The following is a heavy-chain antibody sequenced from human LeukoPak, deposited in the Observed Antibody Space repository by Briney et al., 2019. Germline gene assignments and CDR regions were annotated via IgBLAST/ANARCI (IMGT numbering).Heavy chain of an antibody. Sequence: SETLSLTCTVSGGSIRSYYWSWIRQPPGKGLEWIGYIYYSGSTDYNPSLKSRVTISVDTSKNQFSLKLSSVTAADTAVYYCARHEGGGWLQSYYFDYWGQGTLVTVSS. V-gene: IGHV4-59*08. CDR2: IYYSGST. J-gene: IGHJ4*02. D-gene: IGHD5-24*01. CDR1: GGSIRSYY. CDR3: ARHEGGGWLQSYYFDY.